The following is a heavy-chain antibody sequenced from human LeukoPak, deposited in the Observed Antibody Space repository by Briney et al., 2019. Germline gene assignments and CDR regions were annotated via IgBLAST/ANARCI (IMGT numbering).Heavy chain of an antibody. D-gene: IGHD3-16*02. Sequence: PSETLSLTCTVSGGAIFSYYWSWIRQPPGKGLNWIGYISDSGGTNYNPSLKSRVSISVDTSTNEFSLKLNSVTAADTAVYYCARGGMFGGVIDYWGQGTLVTVSS. CDR1: GGAIFSYY. J-gene: IGHJ4*02. V-gene: IGHV4-59*01. CDR3: ARGGMFGGVIDY. CDR2: ISDSGGT.